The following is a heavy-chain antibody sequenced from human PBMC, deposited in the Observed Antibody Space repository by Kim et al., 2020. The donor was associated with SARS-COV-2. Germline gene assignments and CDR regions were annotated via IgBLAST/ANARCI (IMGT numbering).Heavy chain of an antibody. J-gene: IGHJ6*02. Sequence: GGSLRLSCAASGFTFSSYSMNWVRQAPGKGRELVSSISSSSSYIYYADSVKGRFTISRDNDKNSLYLQMNSLRAEDTAVYYCARDNDSYYGMDVWGQGTTVTVSS. CDR1: GFTFSSYS. CDR3: ARDNDSYYGMDV. V-gene: IGHV3-21*01. CDR2: ISSSSSYI.